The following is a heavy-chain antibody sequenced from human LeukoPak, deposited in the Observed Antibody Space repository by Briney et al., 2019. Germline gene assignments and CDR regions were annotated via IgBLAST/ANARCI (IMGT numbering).Heavy chain of an antibody. CDR1: GFTFSSYW. V-gene: IGHV3-7*05. J-gene: IGHJ6*02. D-gene: IGHD5/OR15-5a*01. CDR2: IKQDGSEK. Sequence: PGGPLRLSCAASGFTFSSYWMSWVRQAPGKGLEWVANIKQDGSEKYYVDSVKGRFTISRDNAKNSLYLQMTSLRAEDTAVYYCASLSTSFGMDVWGQGTTVTVSS. CDR3: ASLSTSFGMDV.